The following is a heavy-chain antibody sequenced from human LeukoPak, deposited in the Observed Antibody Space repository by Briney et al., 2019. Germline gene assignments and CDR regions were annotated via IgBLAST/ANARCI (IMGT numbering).Heavy chain of an antibody. Sequence: GGSLRLSCAASGFTFSSYAMSWVRQAPGKGLEWVSAITGSGGSTYYADSVKGRFTISRDNSKNTLYLQMDSLRAEDTATYYCATYRQIQVPFEFWGQGTLVTVSS. V-gene: IGHV3-23*01. D-gene: IGHD5-18*01. CDR3: ATYRQIQVPFEF. CDR1: GFTFSSYA. CDR2: ITGSGGST. J-gene: IGHJ4*02.